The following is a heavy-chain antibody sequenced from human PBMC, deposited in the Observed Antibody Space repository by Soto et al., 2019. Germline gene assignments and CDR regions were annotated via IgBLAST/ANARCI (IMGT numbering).Heavy chain of an antibody. CDR2: IMPIFRAP. CDR3: ASWLKGPDIGNYYYGMDV. V-gene: IGHV1-69*13. D-gene: IGHD2-15*01. Sequence: SVKVSCKASGGAFSDYAFSWVRQAPGQGLEWLGGIMPIFRAPDYAQKFQGRVTITADEFTRTAYMEMNSLRSEDAAVYYCASWLKGPDIGNYYYGMDVWGQGTTVTVSS. CDR1: GGAFSDYA. J-gene: IGHJ6*02.